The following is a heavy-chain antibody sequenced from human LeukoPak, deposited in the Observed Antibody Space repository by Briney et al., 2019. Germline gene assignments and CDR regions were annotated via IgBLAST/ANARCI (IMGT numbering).Heavy chain of an antibody. J-gene: IGHJ6*03. D-gene: IGHD6-6*01. CDR1: GGTFSSYA. Sequence: SVKVSCKASGGTFSSYAISWVRQAPGQGLEWMGGIIPIFGTANYAQKFQGRVTITADKSTSTAYMGLSSLRSEDTAVYYCAYQLNYYYMDVWGKGTTVTVSS. V-gene: IGHV1-69*06. CDR3: AYQLNYYYMDV. CDR2: IIPIFGTA.